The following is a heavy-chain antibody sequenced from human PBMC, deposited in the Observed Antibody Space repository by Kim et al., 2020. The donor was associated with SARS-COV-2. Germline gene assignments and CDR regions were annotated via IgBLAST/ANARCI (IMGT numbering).Heavy chain of an antibody. D-gene: IGHD6-19*01. CDR3: ARIAVAGYWYFDL. J-gene: IGHJ2*01. Sequence: YNPSLKSRVTISVDKSKNQFSLKLSSVTAADTAVYYCARIAVAGYWYFDLWGRGTLVTVSS. V-gene: IGHV4-4*02.